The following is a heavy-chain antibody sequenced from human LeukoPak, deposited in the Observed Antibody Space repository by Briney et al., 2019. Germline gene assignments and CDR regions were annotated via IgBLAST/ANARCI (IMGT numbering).Heavy chain of an antibody. D-gene: IGHD3-10*01. J-gene: IGHJ4*02. Sequence: GGSLRLSCAASGFTFSSYEMNWVRQAPGKGLEWVSYISSSGSTIYYADSVKGRFTISRDNAKNSLYLQMNSLRAEDTAVYYCARGSSVYSGVPAGDYWGQGTLVTVPS. V-gene: IGHV3-48*03. CDR2: ISSSGSTI. CDR1: GFTFSSYE. CDR3: ARGSSVYSGVPAGDY.